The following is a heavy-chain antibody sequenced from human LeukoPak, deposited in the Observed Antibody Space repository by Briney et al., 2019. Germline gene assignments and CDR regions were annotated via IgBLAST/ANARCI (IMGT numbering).Heavy chain of an antibody. CDR1: GGTFSSYA. D-gene: IGHD1-26*01. V-gene: IGHV1-69*13. Sequence: SVKVSCKASGGTFSSYAISWVRQAPGQGLEWMGGIIPIFGTANYAQKFQGRVTITADESTSTAYMELSSLRSEDTAVYYCARDLYSGSSNDAFDIWGQGTMVTVSS. CDR2: IIPIFGTA. J-gene: IGHJ3*02. CDR3: ARDLYSGSSNDAFDI.